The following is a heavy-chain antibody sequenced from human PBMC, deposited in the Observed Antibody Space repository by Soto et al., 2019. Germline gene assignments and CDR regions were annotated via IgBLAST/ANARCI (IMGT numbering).Heavy chain of an antibody. D-gene: IGHD2-2*01. V-gene: IGHV3-33*01. Sequence: QVQLVESGGGVVQPGRSLRLSCAASGFTFSSYGMHWVRQAPGKGLEWVAVIWYDGSNKYYADSVKGRFTISRDNSKNTLYLQMNSLRAEDTAVYYCARDNGDIVVVPAAHDAFDIWGQGTMVTVSS. CDR1: GFTFSSYG. CDR3: ARDNGDIVVVPAAHDAFDI. J-gene: IGHJ3*02. CDR2: IWYDGSNK.